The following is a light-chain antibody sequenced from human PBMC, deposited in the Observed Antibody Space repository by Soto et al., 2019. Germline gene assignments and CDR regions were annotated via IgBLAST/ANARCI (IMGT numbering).Light chain of an antibody. J-gene: IGKJ4*01. Sequence: EIVLTQSPGTLSLSPGERATLSCRASQSVSSSYLAWYQQKPGQAPRLLIYGASSRATGIPDRFSGSGSGTDFTLTISRLEPKDFAVYYCQQYGSSPLTFGGVTKVVIK. V-gene: IGKV3-20*01. CDR1: QSVSSSY. CDR3: QQYGSSPLT. CDR2: GAS.